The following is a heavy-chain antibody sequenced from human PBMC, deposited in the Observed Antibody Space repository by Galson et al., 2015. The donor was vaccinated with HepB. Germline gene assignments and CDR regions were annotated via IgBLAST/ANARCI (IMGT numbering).Heavy chain of an antibody. Sequence: SVKVSCKASGYTFTGYYMRWVRQAPGQGLEWMGWINPNSGGTNYAQKFQGRVTMTRDTSISTAYMELSRLRSDDTAVYYCARVGIVVVPAANTYYDSSFDAFDIWGQGTMVTVSS. D-gene: IGHD2-2*01. CDR2: INPNSGGT. J-gene: IGHJ3*02. CDR1: GYTFTGYY. V-gene: IGHV1-2*02. CDR3: ARVGIVVVPAANTYYDSSFDAFDI.